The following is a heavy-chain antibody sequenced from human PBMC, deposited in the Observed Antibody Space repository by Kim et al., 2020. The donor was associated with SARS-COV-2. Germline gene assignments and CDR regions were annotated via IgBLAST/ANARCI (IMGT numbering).Heavy chain of an antibody. CDR3: ARHLRNWYFDL. J-gene: IGHJ2*01. Sequence: THYNPSLKGRVTISVATSKKQFSLRLSSVTAADAAVYYCARHLRNWYFDLWGRGTLVTVSS. CDR2: T. V-gene: IGHV4-39*01.